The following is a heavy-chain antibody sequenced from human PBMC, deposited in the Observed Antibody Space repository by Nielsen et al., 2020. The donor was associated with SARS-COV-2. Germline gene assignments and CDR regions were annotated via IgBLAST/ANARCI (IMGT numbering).Heavy chain of an antibody. CDR1: GGSISSGSYY. Sequence: LRLSCTVSGGSISSGSYYWSWIRQPAGKGLEWIGRIYTSGSTNYNPSLKSRVTISVDTSKNQFSLKLSSVTAADTAVYYCARDPGDIWGQGTMVTVSS. CDR2: IYTSGST. D-gene: IGHD3-10*01. CDR3: ARDPGDI. J-gene: IGHJ3*02. V-gene: IGHV4-61*02.